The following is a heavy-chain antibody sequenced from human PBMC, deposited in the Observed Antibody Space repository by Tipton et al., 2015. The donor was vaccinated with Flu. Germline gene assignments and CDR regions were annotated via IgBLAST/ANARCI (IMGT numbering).Heavy chain of an antibody. V-gene: IGHV4-59*01. CDR3: ASQPPRGYSYGYFDY. D-gene: IGHD5-18*01. CDR1: GGSISSYY. Sequence: TLSLTCTVSGGSISSYYWSWIRQPPGKGLEWIGYIYYSGSTNYNPSLKSRVTISVDTSKNQFSLKLNSVTAADTAVYYCASQPPRGYSYGYFDYWGQGTLVTVSS. CDR2: IYYSGST. J-gene: IGHJ4*02.